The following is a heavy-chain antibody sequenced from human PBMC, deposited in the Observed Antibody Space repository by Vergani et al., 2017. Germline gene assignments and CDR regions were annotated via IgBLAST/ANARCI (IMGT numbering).Heavy chain of an antibody. CDR1: GFTFSRYW. D-gene: IGHD5-18*01. J-gene: IGHJ5*02. CDR2: IKQDGSEK. CDR3: AGVGGYSYGYNCFDP. V-gene: IGHV3-7*04. Sequence: EVQLVESGGGSVQAGGSLRLSCAASGFTFSRYWISWVRQAPGKGLEWVANIKQDGSEKYYVDSVQVRFTISRDNAKNSLYLQMNSLRAEDTAVYYCAGVGGYSYGYNCFDPWGQGTLVTVSS.